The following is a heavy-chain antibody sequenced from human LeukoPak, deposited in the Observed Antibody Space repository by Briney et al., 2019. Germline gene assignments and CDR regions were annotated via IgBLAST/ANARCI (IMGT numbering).Heavy chain of an antibody. J-gene: IGHJ6*03. CDR1: GYTFSGFY. CDR2: INPNSGVT. D-gene: IGHD5-12*01. V-gene: IGHV1-2*02. Sequence: ASVKVSCKASGYTFSGFYIHWVRQGPGQGLEWMGWINPNSGVTNYAQKLQGRVTITRDTSIDTAYMQLSRLRSDDTAVYYCAKDRYGDYEAPFHYYMDAWGRGTTVTVSS. CDR3: AKDRYGDYEAPFHYYMDA.